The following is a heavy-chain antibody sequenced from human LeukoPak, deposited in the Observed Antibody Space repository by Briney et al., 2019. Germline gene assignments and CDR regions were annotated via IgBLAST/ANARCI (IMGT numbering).Heavy chain of an antibody. CDR1: GGFISNYY. CDR2: IYYSGST. CDR3: ARLYGDYGKNPYFFDY. V-gene: IGHV4-59*08. J-gene: IGHJ4*02. Sequence: ETLSLTCTVSGGFISNYYRRWIRQPPGEGLGWVGYIYYSGSTNYNPSLQSRVTISVHTSKNQFSLKLSCVTAADTAVYYCARLYGDYGKNPYFFDYWGQGTLVTVSS. D-gene: IGHD4-17*01.